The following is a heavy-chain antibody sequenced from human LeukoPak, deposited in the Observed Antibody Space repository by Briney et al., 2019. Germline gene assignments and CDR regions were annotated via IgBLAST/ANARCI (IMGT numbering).Heavy chain of an antibody. D-gene: IGHD3-22*01. CDR2: ISGYNGNA. CDR1: GYSFILYG. V-gene: IGHV1-18*01. CDR3: ARGGDYYDSSGYPDDAFDV. J-gene: IGHJ3*01. Sequence: GASVKVSCKTSGYSFILYGISWVRQAPGQGLEWMGWISGYNGNANYAQKFQGRVTMTRDTSISTAYMELSRLRSDDAAVFYCARGGDYYDSSGYPDDAFDVWGQGTMVIVSS.